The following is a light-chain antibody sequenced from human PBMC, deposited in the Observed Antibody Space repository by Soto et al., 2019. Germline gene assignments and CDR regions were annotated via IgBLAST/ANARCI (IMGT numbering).Light chain of an antibody. V-gene: IGKV1-5*03. CDR1: QRISSW. Sequence: DIQLSQSPSTLSASVGAIVRMSCLASQRISSWLAWYQQKPWRAPKLLFYRASSLESGVPSRFSGSGSGTEFTLTGSSLQPDDLATYYFQLYNSYPIAFGQGTRLEIK. J-gene: IGKJ5*01. CDR3: QLYNSYPIA. CDR2: RAS.